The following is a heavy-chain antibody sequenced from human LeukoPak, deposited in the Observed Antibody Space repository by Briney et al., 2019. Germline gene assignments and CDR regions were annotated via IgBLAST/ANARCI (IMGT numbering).Heavy chain of an antibody. V-gene: IGHV4-34*01. J-gene: IGHJ6*03. Sequence: SETLSLTCAVYGGSFSGYYWSWIRQPPGKGLEWIGEINHSGSTNYSPSLKSRVTISVDTSKNQFSLKLSSVTAADTAVYYCARGRSSNYYYYYMDVWGKGTTVTVSS. CDR2: INHSGST. CDR3: ARGRSSNYYYYYMDV. D-gene: IGHD6-13*01. CDR1: GGSFSGYY.